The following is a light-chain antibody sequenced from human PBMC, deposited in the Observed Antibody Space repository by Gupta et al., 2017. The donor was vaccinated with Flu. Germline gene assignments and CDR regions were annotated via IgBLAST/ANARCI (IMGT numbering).Light chain of an antibody. V-gene: IGKV1-5*03. CDR1: QSISYW. CDR2: KTS. CDR3: QQDYYIPRT. Sequence: DIQMTQSPSTLSASVGDRVTITCRASQSISYWLAWYQQKPGTAPNLLIYKTSSLKSGVPSRFSGSGSGTEFTLTISSLQPDDFATYYCQQDYYIPRTFGQGTKVQIK. J-gene: IGKJ1*01.